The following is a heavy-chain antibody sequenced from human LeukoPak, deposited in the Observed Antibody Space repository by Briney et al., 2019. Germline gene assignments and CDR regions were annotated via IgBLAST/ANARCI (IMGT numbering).Heavy chain of an antibody. D-gene: IGHD3-9*01. J-gene: IGHJ6*04. CDR2: ISGSGGST. CDR1: GFTFSSYA. CDR3: AKDITIFFYYYYGMDV. V-gene: IGHV3-23*01. Sequence: GGSLRLPCAASGFTFSSYAMSWVRQAPGKGLEWVSAISGSGGSTYYADSVKGRFTISRDNSKNTLYLQMNSLRAEDTAVYYCAKDITIFFYYYYGMDVWGKGTTVTVSS.